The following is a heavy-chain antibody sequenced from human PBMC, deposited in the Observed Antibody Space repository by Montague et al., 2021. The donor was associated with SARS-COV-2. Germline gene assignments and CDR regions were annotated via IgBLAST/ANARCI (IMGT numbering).Heavy chain of an antibody. Sequence: SETLSLTCNVSGVAQLRRRSEEHTSDLQSRSELVCRLLLEKKTNYNVFLWGRVSMSLDTPQNQFSLRLTSLTAADTAVYYCARSISSSGARDNWGKGILVPVS. J-gene: IGHJ4*02. CDR1: GVAQLRRR. D-gene: IGHD3-22*01. CDR2: LLLEKKT. CDR3: ARSISSSGARDN. V-gene: IGHV4-4*07.